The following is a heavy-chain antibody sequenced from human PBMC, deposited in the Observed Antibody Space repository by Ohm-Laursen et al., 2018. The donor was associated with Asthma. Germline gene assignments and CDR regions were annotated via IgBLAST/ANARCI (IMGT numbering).Heavy chain of an antibody. V-gene: IGHV3-21*01. J-gene: IGHJ4*02. CDR2: ISTASTFI. CDR3: AGDLGELWEGFFDY. Sequence: SLRLSCAASGFTFSSYAMSWVRQAPGKGLEWVASISTASTFIYYADSVRGRFTTSRDNARNLVFLQMNSLRAEDTAVYYCAGDLGELWEGFFDYWGQGTLVTVSS. CDR1: GFTFSSYA. D-gene: IGHD3-16*01.